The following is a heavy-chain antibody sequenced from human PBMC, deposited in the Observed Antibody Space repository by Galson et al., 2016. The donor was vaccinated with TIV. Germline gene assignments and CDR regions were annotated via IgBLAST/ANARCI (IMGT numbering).Heavy chain of an antibody. Sequence: SLRLSCAASGLSVSINYMAWVRQAPGKGLEWVSLISAGGNTYYPASVKARFTISRDNSKNTLYLQMNSLRVEDTAVYYCARDRVVDATYYYYYYGMDVWGQGTAVIVSS. CDR2: ISAGGNT. CDR3: ARDRVVDATYYYYYYGMDV. V-gene: IGHV3-66*02. D-gene: IGHD2-15*01. J-gene: IGHJ6*02. CDR1: GLSVSINY.